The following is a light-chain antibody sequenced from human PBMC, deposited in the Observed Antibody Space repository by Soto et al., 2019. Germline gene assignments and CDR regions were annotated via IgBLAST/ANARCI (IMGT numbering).Light chain of an antibody. CDR3: QQYNNWPPWT. V-gene: IGKV3-15*01. CDR2: GAS. CDR1: QSVSSN. Sequence: MVVSQSPTTLSVSTGETATLSCSASQSVSSNLAWYQQKPGQAPRLLIYGASTRATGIPARFSGSGSGTEFTLTISSLQSEDFAVYYCQQYNNWPPWTFGQGTKVDI. J-gene: IGKJ1*01.